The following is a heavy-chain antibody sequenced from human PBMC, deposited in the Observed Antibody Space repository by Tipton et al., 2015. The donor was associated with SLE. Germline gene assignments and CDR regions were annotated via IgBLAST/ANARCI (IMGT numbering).Heavy chain of an antibody. J-gene: IGHJ6*03. CDR3: AKTHYDFWSGYLPDYYYYYMDV. CDR1: GFTFTSYA. Sequence: QLVQSGGGVVQPGRSLRLSCAASGFTFTSYAIHWVRQAPGKGLEWVAVISNDGSNKYYADSVKGRFTISRDNSKNTLYLQMNSLRAEDTAVYYCAKTHYDFWSGYLPDYYYYYMDVWGKGTTVTVSS. CDR2: ISNDGSNK. D-gene: IGHD3-3*01. V-gene: IGHV3-30-3*02.